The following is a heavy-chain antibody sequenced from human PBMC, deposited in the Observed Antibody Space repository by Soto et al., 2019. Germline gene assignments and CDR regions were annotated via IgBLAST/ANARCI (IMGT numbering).Heavy chain of an antibody. CDR1: GFTFSSYS. CDR3: ARRVTIFGVDMPGLDY. CDR2: ISSSSSYI. J-gene: IGHJ4*02. D-gene: IGHD3-3*01. Sequence: EVQLVESGGGLVKPGGSLRLSCAASGFTFSSYSMNWVRQAPGKGLEWLSSISSSSSYIYYADSVKGRFTISRDNGKNSLYLQMNSLRAEDTAVYYCARRVTIFGVDMPGLDYWGQGTLVTVSS. V-gene: IGHV3-21*01.